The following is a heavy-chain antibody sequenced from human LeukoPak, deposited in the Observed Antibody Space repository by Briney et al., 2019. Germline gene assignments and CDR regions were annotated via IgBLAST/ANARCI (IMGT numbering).Heavy chain of an antibody. Sequence: SETLSLTCAVYGGSFSGYYWSWIRQPPGKGLEWIGEINHSGSTNYNTSLKSRVTISVDTSKNQFSLKLSSVPAADTAVYYCARGAYDSSGYYYVPRYYYYYMDVWGKGTTVTVSS. V-gene: IGHV4-34*01. CDR3: ARGAYDSSGYYYVPRYYYYYMDV. CDR2: INHSGST. D-gene: IGHD3-22*01. CDR1: GGSFSGYY. J-gene: IGHJ6*03.